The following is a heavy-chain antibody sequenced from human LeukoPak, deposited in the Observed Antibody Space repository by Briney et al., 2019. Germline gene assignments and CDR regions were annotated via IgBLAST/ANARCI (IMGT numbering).Heavy chain of an antibody. D-gene: IGHD4-17*01. V-gene: IGHV4-61*01. CDR3: ARDNYGDYYYYGMDV. J-gene: IGHJ6*04. Sequence: SETLSLTCTVSGGSVSNGSYYWSWIRQPPGKGLEWIGYIYYSGSTNYNPSLKSRVTISVDTSKNQFSLKLSSVTAADTAVYYCARDNYGDYYYYGMDVWGKGTTVTVSS. CDR2: IYYSGST. CDR1: GGSVSNGSYY.